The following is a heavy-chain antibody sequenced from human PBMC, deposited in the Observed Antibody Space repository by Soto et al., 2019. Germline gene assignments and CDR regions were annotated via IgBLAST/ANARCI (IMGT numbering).Heavy chain of an antibody. V-gene: IGHV3-30*18. Sequence: QVQLVESGGGVVQPGRSLRLSCAASGFTFSSYGMHWVRQAPGKGLEWVAVISYDGSNKYYADSVKGRFTISRDNSKNTLYLQMNSLRAEDTAVYYCAKDQGSYGIYGDGMDVWGQGTTVTVSS. CDR3: AKDQGSYGIYGDGMDV. CDR2: ISYDGSNK. CDR1: GFTFSSYG. J-gene: IGHJ6*02. D-gene: IGHD5-18*01.